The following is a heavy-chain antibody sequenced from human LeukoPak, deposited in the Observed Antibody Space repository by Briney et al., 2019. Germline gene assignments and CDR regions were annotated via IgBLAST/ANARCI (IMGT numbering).Heavy chain of an antibody. D-gene: IGHD2-15*01. J-gene: IGHJ5*02. CDR1: GDSISSGSYY. V-gene: IGHV4-61*02. Sequence: SETLSLTCTVSGDSISSGSYYWNWIRQPAGKGLEWIGRVYMNRNINYNPSLKSRVTISADTSKNQFSLQLTSVTAADTAVYYCASMPVGLRYSSGPPWGQGTLVTVSS. CDR3: ASMPVGLRYSSGPP. CDR2: VYMNRNI.